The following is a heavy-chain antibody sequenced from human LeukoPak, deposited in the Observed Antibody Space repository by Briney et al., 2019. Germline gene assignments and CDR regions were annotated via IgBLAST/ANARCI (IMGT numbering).Heavy chain of an antibody. CDR2: IRYDGRNK. D-gene: IGHD3-10*01. Sequence: GGSLRLSCAGSGFTFSTCGMHWVRQAPGKGLEWVAFIRYDGRNKYYADSVRGRFTISKDNSKNTLYLQMNSLRAEDSAVYYCAKGPEVRGVIVILKTGEKGALDYWGQGTLVTVSS. V-gene: IGHV3-30*02. CDR3: AKGPEVRGVIVILKTGEKGALDY. J-gene: IGHJ4*02. CDR1: GFTFSTCG.